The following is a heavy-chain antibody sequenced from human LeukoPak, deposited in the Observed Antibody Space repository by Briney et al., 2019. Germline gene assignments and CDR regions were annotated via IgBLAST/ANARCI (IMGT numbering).Heavy chain of an antibody. J-gene: IGHJ4*02. CDR3: ARGGADYDFWSGYFDY. CDR2: INPNSGGT. Sequence: GASVKVSCKASGYTFTGYYMHWVRQAPGRGLEWMGRINPNSGGTNYAQKFQGRVTMTRDTSISTAYMELSRLRSDDTAVYYCARGGADYDFWSGYFDYWGQGTLVTVSS. D-gene: IGHD3-3*01. CDR1: GYTFTGYY. V-gene: IGHV1-2*06.